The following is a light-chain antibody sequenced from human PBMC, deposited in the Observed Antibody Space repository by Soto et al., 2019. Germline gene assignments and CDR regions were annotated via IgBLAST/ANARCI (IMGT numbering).Light chain of an antibody. CDR2: AAS. CDR3: HQSYTPPFT. J-gene: IGKJ4*01. CDR1: QSIRTY. Sequence: DIQMTQSPSSLSASVGDRVTITCRASQSIRTYLNWHQQKPGKAPKLLISAASSLQSGVPSRYSGSGSGTYFSLTINSLQPEDFATYYCHQSYTPPFTFGGGTMVEIK. V-gene: IGKV1-39*01.